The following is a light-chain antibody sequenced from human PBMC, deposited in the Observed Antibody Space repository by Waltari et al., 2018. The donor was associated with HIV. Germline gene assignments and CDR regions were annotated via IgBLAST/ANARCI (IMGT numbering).Light chain of an antibody. J-gene: IGLJ2*01. Sequence: QSVLTQPHSASGTPGQRVTISCSGSSSNIGSNYVSWYQQLPGTAPKLRIYRNNQRPSGVPDRFSGSKSGTSASLAISGLRSEDEADYYCAAWDDSLSGLFGGGTKLTVL. CDR3: AAWDDSLSGL. V-gene: IGLV1-47*01. CDR2: RNN. CDR1: SSNIGSNY.